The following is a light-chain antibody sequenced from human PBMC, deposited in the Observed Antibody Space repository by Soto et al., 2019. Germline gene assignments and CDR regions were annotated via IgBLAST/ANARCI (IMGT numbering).Light chain of an antibody. CDR3: CSYTRRSTRV. V-gene: IGLV2-14*01. CDR2: EVS. CDR1: SSDIGGYNY. Sequence: QSVLTQPASLSGSPGQAITISCTGTSSDIGGYNYVSWYQQHPGIAPKLMIYEVSNRPSGVSTRFSGSKSGNTASLTISGLQAEDEADYYCCSYTRRSTRVFGGGTKLTVL. J-gene: IGLJ2*01.